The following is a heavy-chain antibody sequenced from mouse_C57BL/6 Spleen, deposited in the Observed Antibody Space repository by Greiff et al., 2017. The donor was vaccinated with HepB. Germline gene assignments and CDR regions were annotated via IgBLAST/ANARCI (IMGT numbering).Heavy chain of an antibody. V-gene: IGHV14-3*01. J-gene: IGHJ4*01. CDR3: SKDVGYLYYAMDY. Sequence: EVQLQQSVAELVRPGASVKLSCTASGFNIKNTYMHWVKQRPEQGLEWIGRIDPANGNTKYAPKFQGKATITVDPSSNTAYLQLSSLPSEYTAIYYCSKDVGYLYYAMDYWGQGTSVTVSS. D-gene: IGHD2-3*01. CDR1: GFNIKNTY. CDR2: IDPANGNT.